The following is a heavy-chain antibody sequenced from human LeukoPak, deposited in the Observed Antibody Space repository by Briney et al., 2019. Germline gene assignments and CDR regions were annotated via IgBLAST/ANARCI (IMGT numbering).Heavy chain of an antibody. CDR2: ITGGGDTT. J-gene: IGHJ4*02. CDR3: AKAANYDILTGYYLDY. CDR1: GFTFSNYD. V-gene: IGHV3-23*01. D-gene: IGHD3-9*01. Sequence: GGSLRLSCAASGFTFSNYDMSWVRQAPGKGLEWVSAITGGGDTTYYADSVKGRFTISRDNSKNTLYLQMNNLRAEDTAIYYCAKAANYDILTGYYLDYWGQGTLVTVSS.